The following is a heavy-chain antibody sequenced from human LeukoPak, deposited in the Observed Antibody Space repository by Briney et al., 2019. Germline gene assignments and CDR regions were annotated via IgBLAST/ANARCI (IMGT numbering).Heavy chain of an antibody. J-gene: IGHJ5*02. CDR1: GYSFTDYW. CDR3: ASVARYAKSWFDP. D-gene: IGHD5-12*01. V-gene: IGHV5-51*01. Sequence: GEALKISCKGSGYSFTDYWIAWVRQLPGKGLEWMGVIYPGDSDTRYSPSFQGQVTISADKSISTAYLQWSSLKASDTAMYFCASVARYAKSWFDPWGQGTLVTVSS. CDR2: IYPGDSDT.